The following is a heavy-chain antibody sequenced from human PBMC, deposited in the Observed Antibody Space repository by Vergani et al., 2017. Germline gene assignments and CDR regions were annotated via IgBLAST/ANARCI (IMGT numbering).Heavy chain of an antibody. V-gene: IGHV3-23*01. Sequence: QLLESGGGLIQPGGSLRLSCAASGFTFNSYAMTWVRQAPGKGLEWVSGINNNGGSTYYADSVKGRFTISRDNSKNTLFLQMTDLRAEDTATYYCAKVCGSTSCPYGGGAFDVWGHGTMVTVSS. D-gene: IGHD2-2*01. CDR2: INNNGGST. J-gene: IGHJ3*01. CDR1: GFTFNSYA. CDR3: AKVCGSTSCPYGGGAFDV.